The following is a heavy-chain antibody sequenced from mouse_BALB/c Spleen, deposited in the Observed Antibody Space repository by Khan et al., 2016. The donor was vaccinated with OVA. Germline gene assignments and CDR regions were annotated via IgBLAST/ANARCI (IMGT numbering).Heavy chain of an antibody. Sequence: EVQLQESGPGLVKPSLSLSLTCTVTGYSITSEYAWNWIRQFSGNKLEWMGYIDYSGNTRXNPSLKSRTSITRDTFKNQFFLQLNSVTAEDTATYYCARKDYYDYDPFPYWGQGTLVTVSA. CDR1: GYSITSEYA. D-gene: IGHD2-4*01. CDR3: ARKDYYDYDPFPY. J-gene: IGHJ3*01. CDR2: IDYSGNT. V-gene: IGHV3-2*02.